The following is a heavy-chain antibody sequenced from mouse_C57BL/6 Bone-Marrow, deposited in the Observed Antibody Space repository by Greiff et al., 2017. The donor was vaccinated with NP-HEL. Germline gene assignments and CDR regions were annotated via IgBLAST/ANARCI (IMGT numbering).Heavy chain of an antibody. CDR2: IHPNSGST. J-gene: IGHJ3*01. CDR1: GYTFTSYW. D-gene: IGHD2-1*01. CDR3: ARSGVIYYGTSFAY. V-gene: IGHV1-64*01. Sequence: QVQLQQPGAELVKPGASVKLSCKASGYTFTSYWMHWVKQRPGQGLEWIGMIHPNSGSTNYNEKFKSKATLTVDKSSSTAYRQLSSLTSEDSAVYYCARSGVIYYGTSFAYWGQGTLVTVSA.